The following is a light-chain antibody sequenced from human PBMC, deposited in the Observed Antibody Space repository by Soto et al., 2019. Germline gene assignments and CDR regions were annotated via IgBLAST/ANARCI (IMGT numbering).Light chain of an antibody. V-gene: IGKV3-15*01. Sequence: EIVMTQSPATLSVSRGERPSLSCSASQSISSNLAWYQQKPGQAPRLLMFRTSSRATGFPARFSGSGSGTEFNLTISSLQSEDFGVYYCQQYNNWPRATFGGGTKV. J-gene: IGKJ4*01. CDR2: RTS. CDR1: QSISSN. CDR3: QQYNNWPRAT.